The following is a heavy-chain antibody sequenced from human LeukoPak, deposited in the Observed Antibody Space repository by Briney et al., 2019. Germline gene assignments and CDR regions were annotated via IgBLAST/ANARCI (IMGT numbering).Heavy chain of an antibody. Sequence: ASVKVSCKASGGTFSSYAISWVRQAPGQGLEWMGGIIPIFGTANYAQKFQGRVTITADESTSTAYMELSSLRSEDTAVYYCARVFGYSYGLGGLDYWGQGTRVIVSS. D-gene: IGHD5-18*01. CDR1: GGTFSSYA. J-gene: IGHJ4*02. CDR2: IIPIFGTA. CDR3: ARVFGYSYGLGGLDY. V-gene: IGHV1-69*13.